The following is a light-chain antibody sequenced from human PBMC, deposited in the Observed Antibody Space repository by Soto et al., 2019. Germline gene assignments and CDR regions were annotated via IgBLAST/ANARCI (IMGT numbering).Light chain of an antibody. CDR2: DVR. CDR3: SSCTSSSNVI. Sequence: QSALTQPASVSGSPGQSITISCTGTSSDVGGYNFVSWYQQHPGKAPKFIIYDVRNRLSGVSNRFSGSRSGNTASLTISGLQADVEADYYCSSCTSSSNVIFGGGTKLTVL. CDR1: SSDVGGYNF. V-gene: IGLV2-14*03. J-gene: IGLJ2*01.